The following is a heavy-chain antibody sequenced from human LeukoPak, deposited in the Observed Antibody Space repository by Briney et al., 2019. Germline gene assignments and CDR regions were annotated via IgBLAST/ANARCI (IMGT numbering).Heavy chain of an antibody. Sequence: SETLSLTCAGYGGSFSGYYWSWIRQPPGKGLEWLGEINHSGSTNYNPSLKSRVTTSVDTSKNQFSLKLSSLTAADTALYYCASGYCSGGSCSVGGEFDYWGQGTLVTVSS. CDR3: ASGYCSGGSCSVGGEFDY. CDR2: INHSGST. CDR1: GGSFSGYY. V-gene: IGHV4-34*01. D-gene: IGHD2-15*01. J-gene: IGHJ4*02.